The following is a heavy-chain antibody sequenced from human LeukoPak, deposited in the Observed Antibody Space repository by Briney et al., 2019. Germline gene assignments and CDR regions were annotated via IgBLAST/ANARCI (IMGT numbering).Heavy chain of an antibody. CDR3: ARVSSGWSYYFDH. Sequence: ASVKVSCKASGYTFNNYGIIWVRQAPGQGLEWMGWISTYNGNTNYAQNFQGRVTMTTDTSTSTAYMELSSLRSDDTAVYYCARVSSGWSYYFDHWGQGTLVTVSS. CDR1: GYTFNNYG. D-gene: IGHD6-19*01. V-gene: IGHV1-18*01. J-gene: IGHJ4*02. CDR2: ISTYNGNT.